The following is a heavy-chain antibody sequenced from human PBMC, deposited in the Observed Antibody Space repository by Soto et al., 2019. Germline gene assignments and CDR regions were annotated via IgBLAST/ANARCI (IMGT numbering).Heavy chain of an antibody. CDR3: ASLYDSSEYYYIPTTSGYFDL. Sequence: GGSLRLSCAASGFTFSRNAMHWVRQAPGKGLDWVAVIWSDGTNKYYADSVKGRFTISRDNSKNTLYLQMNSLRVEDTAMYYCASLYDSSEYYYIPTTSGYFDLWGRGTLVTVSS. J-gene: IGHJ2*01. CDR2: IWSDGTNK. CDR1: GFTFSRNA. V-gene: IGHV3-33*01. D-gene: IGHD3-22*01.